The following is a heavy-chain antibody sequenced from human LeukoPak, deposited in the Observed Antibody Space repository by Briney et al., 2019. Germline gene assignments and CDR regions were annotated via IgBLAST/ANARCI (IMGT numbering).Heavy chain of an antibody. CDR1: GFTFSSYA. V-gene: IGHV3-30-3*01. CDR3: ARCLSSSWYRGDFDY. CDR2: ISYDGSNK. Sequence: PGGSLRLSCAASGFTFSSYAMHWVRQAPGKGLEWVAVISYDGSNKYYADSVKGRFTISRDNSKNTLYLQMNSLRAEDTAVYYCARCLSSSWYRGDFDYWGQGTLVTVSS. D-gene: IGHD6-13*01. J-gene: IGHJ4*02.